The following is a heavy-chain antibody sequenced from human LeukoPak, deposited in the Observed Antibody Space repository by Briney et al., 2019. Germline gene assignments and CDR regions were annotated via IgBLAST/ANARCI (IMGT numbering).Heavy chain of an antibody. J-gene: IGHJ4*02. Sequence: GGSLRLSCAASGFTFSSFWIYWVRHAPGKGLVWVSRIKGDGSETIYADSVKGRFTISRDNAKNTLYLQMDSLRAEDTAVYYCARVRMGDDFNPFDYWGQGTLVTVSS. V-gene: IGHV3-74*01. CDR3: ARVRMGDDFNPFDY. CDR2: IKGDGSET. CDR1: GFTFSSFW. D-gene: IGHD3-16*01.